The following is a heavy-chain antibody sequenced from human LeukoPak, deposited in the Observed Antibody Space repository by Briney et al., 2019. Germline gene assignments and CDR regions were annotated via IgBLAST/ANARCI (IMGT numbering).Heavy chain of an antibody. J-gene: IGHJ4*02. V-gene: IGHV3-48*04. CDR1: GFTFSSYG. CDR2: ISSSSSTI. CDR3: ASTVGGYALNFNDY. D-gene: IGHD6-25*01. Sequence: PGGSLRLSCAASGFTFSSYGMHWVRQAPGKGLEWVSYISSSSSTIYYADSVKGRFTISRDNAKNSLYLQMNSLRAEDTAVYYCASTVGGYALNFNDYWGQGTLVTVSS.